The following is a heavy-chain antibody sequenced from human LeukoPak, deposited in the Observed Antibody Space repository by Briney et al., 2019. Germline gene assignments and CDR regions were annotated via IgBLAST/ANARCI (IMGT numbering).Heavy chain of an antibody. J-gene: IGHJ3*02. CDR3: AEAGPDAFEI. Sequence: RTSVNVSCQASRGTFRNYAISWVRHAPRQGVEWIVVMIPIFGTANYAQNSQGRVTITADESTSTAYMELSSLRSADTAVYYCAEAGPDAFEIWGQGTMVTVSS. V-gene: IGHV1-69*01. CDR2: MIPIFGTA. D-gene: IGHD6-13*01. CDR1: RGTFRNYA.